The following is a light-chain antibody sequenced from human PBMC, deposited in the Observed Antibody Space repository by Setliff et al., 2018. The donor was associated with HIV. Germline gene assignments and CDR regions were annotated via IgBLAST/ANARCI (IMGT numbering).Light chain of an antibody. CDR1: SSDVGAYNY. Sequence: SVLTQPPSASGSPGQSVTISCTGTSSDVGAYNYVSWYQQHPGKAPKLMIYEVTKRPSGVPDRFSGSKSGNTASLTVSGLQAEDEADYYCSSYAGSNNYVFGTGTKAPS. J-gene: IGLJ1*01. CDR3: SSYAGSNNYV. CDR2: EVT. V-gene: IGLV2-8*01.